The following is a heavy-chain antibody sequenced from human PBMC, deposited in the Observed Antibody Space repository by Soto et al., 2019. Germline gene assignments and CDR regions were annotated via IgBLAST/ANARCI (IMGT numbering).Heavy chain of an antibody. Sequence: EEQLVESGGGLVQPGRSLRLSCAASGFTFDDYATHWVRQAPGKGLEWVSGINWNSGNIGYADSVQGRFTISRDNDKTSLYLQMNSLRAEDTALYYCAKDRGTGSYAANYYYYGMDVWGQGTTVTVSS. V-gene: IGHV3-9*01. J-gene: IGHJ6*02. D-gene: IGHD3-10*01. CDR1: GFTFDDYA. CDR3: AKDRGTGSYAANYYYYGMDV. CDR2: INWNSGNI.